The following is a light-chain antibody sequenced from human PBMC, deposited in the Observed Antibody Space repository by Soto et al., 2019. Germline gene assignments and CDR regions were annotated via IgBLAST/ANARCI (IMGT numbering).Light chain of an antibody. CDR1: ALPKKY. J-gene: IGLJ3*02. Sequence: SYELTQPPSVSVSPGQTARITCSGDALPKKYAYWYQQKSGQAPVLVIYEDVKRPSGIPERFSGSSSGTMATLTISEAQVEDEADYYCYSPDSSGTHWVFGGGTKLTVL. CDR2: EDV. CDR3: YSPDSSGTHWV. V-gene: IGLV3-10*01.